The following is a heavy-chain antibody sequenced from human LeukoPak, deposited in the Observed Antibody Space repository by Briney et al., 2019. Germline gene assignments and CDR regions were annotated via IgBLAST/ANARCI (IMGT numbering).Heavy chain of an antibody. CDR2: IYYSGST. CDR3: ARDQSSGWSVFDY. V-gene: IGHV4-59*01. J-gene: IGHJ4*02. CDR1: GGSISSYY. D-gene: IGHD6-19*01. Sequence: SETLSLTCTVSGGSISSYYWSWIRQPPGKGLEWIGYIYYSGSTNYNPSLKSRVTISVDTSKNQFSLKLSSVTAADTAVYYCARDQSSGWSVFDYWGQGTLVTVSS.